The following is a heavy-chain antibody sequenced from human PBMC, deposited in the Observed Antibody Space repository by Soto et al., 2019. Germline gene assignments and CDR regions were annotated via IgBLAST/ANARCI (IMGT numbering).Heavy chain of an antibody. CDR1: GFTFSDYW. CDR2: IKQDGSEK. V-gene: IGHV3-7*02. J-gene: IGHJ4*02. CDR3: ARRYFDY. Sequence: EVQLVESGGGLVQPGGSLRLSCAASGFTFSDYWMSWVRQAPGKGLEWVANIKQDGSEKYYVDSVKGRFTISRDNAKNSLYLQMNSLRAEDTAVYYCARRYFDYWGQGTLVTVSS.